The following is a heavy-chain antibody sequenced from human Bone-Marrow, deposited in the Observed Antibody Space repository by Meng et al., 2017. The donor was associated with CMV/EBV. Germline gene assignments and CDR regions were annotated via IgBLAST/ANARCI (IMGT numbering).Heavy chain of an antibody. Sequence: GESLKISCAASGFTFSSYWMHWVRQAPGRGLVWLARVDTFGNIRHYADSVKGRFTISRDNAKNTVYLQMNSLRAEDTAVYYCAKESDDDSGFVFDSWGRGTLVTVSS. CDR1: GFTFSSYW. D-gene: IGHD3-22*01. CDR3: AKESDDDSGFVFDS. J-gene: IGHJ4*02. CDR2: VDTFGNIR. V-gene: IGHV3-74*01.